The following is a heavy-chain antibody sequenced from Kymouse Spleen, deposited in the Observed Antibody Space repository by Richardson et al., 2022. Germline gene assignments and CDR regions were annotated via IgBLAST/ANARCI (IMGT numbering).Heavy chain of an antibody. CDR2: ISYDGSNK. J-gene: IGHJ4*02. V-gene: IGHV3-30*18. CDR1: GFTFSSYG. CDR3: ARDYYGSGSYYNVPLFDY. D-gene: IGHD3-10*01. Sequence: QVQLVESGGGVVQPGRSLRLSCAASGFTFSSYGMHWVRQAPGKGLEWVAVISYDGSNKYYADSVKGRFTISRDNSKNTLYLQMNSLRAEDTAVYYCARDYYGSGSYYNVPLFDYWGQGTLVTVSS.